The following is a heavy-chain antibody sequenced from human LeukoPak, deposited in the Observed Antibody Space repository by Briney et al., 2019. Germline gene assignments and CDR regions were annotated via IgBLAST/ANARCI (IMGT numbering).Heavy chain of an antibody. V-gene: IGHV4-59*01. Sequence: PSETLSLTCTVSGGSISSYCWSWIRQPPGKGLEWIGYIYYSGSTNYNPSFKSRFTISVDTSKNRISLKLTSVTAADAAVYYCARGSGWYGYWGQGTLVTVSS. CDR3: ARGSGWYGY. D-gene: IGHD6-19*01. CDR1: GGSISSYC. CDR2: IYYSGST. J-gene: IGHJ4*02.